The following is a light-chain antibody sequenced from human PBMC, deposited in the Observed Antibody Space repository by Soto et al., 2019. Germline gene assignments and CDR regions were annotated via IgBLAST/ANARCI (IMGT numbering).Light chain of an antibody. CDR2: KAS. CDR3: QQYNGYYS. J-gene: IGKJ2*03. Sequence: DIQMTQSPSSLSASLGDTVTITCRASQSIRTYLNWYQQKPGKAPKLLIYKASTLKSGVPSRFSGSGSGTDFTLTISNLKPDYFATYYCQQYNGYYSFGQGTKVDIK. V-gene: IGKV1-5*03. CDR1: QSIRTY.